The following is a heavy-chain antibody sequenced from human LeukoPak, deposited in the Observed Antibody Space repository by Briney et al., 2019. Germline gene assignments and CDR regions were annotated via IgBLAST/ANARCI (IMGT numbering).Heavy chain of an antibody. CDR1: GFTHDDYA. CDR2: ISWNSGSI. D-gene: IGHD3-22*01. CDR3: AKDKNDSSGYSRTDY. J-gene: IGHJ4*02. V-gene: IGHV3-9*01. Sequence: GGSLRLSCAASGFTHDDYAMHLVRQAAGKGLEWVSGISWNSGSIGYADSVKGRFTISRDNAKNSLYLQMNSLRAEDTALYYCAKDKNDSSGYSRTDYWGQGTLVTVSS.